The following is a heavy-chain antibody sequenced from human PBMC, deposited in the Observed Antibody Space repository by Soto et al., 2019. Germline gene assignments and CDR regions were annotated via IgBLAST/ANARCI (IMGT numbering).Heavy chain of an antibody. CDR3: ARSGDYVARWANWYFDL. CDR2: IIPRSATS. Sequence: GASVKVSCKASGDTFSTYTITWMRQAPGQGLEWMGGIIPRSATSNYAQKFQGRVTITADESTNTAYMELSSLRSEDTAVYYCARSGDYVARWANWYFDLWGRGALVTVSS. V-gene: IGHV1-69*13. CDR1: GDTFSTYT. J-gene: IGHJ2*01. D-gene: IGHD4-17*01.